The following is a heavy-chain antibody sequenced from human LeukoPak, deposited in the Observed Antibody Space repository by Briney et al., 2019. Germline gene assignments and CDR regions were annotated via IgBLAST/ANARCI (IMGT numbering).Heavy chain of an antibody. J-gene: IGHJ6*03. CDR1: SYTFTSSG. V-gene: IGHV1-18*01. D-gene: IGHD1-1*01. CDR3: AKAGSYYYMDV. CDR2: IDAYNGNT. Sequence: GASVKVSCKASSYTFTSSGISWVRQAPGQGLEWMGWIDAYNGNTNYAQKLQGRVTMTTDTSTTTAYMELRSLRLDDTAVYYCAKAGSYYYMDVWGKGTTVTVSS.